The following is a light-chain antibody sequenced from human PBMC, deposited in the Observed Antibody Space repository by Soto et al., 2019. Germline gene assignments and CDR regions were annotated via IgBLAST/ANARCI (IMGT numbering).Light chain of an antibody. V-gene: IGLV2-14*01. CDR1: SSDVGAYYS. CDR3: SSYTSGSSHYV. J-gene: IGLJ1*01. Sequence: QSALTQPASVSGSPGQSITISCTGTSSDVGAYYSVSWYQHHPGKAPKLIIYGVTNRPSGVSNRFSGSKSGNTASLTISGLQAEDEAAYHCSSYTSGSSHYVFGTGTQLTVL. CDR2: GVT.